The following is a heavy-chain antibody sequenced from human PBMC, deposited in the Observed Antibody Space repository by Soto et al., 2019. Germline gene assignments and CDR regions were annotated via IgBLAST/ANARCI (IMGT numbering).Heavy chain of an antibody. V-gene: IGHV3-30*03. D-gene: IGHD3-10*01. CDR2: ISYDGSNK. J-gene: IGHJ4*02. CDR3: VGGQYYFDD. CDR1: GFPFSSSG. Sequence: QVQLVESGGGVVQPGRSLRLSCAASGFPFSSSGMHWVREAPGKGLEWVAVISYDGSNKYYADSVKGRFTISRDNSASTLYLQMNSLSPEDTALYYCVGGQYYFDDRGQGTLVTFSP.